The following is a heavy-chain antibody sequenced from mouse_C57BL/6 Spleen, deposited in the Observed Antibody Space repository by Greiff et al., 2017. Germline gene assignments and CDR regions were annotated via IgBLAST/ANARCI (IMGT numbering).Heavy chain of an antibody. CDR3: TSRGVYSGSGYGAY. J-gene: IGHJ3*01. CDR1: GYTFTDYE. V-gene: IGHV1-15*01. CDR2: IDPETGGT. Sequence: QVQLKQSGAELVRPGASVTLSCKASGYTFTDYEMHWVKQTPVHGLEWIGAIDPETGGTAYNQKFKGKAILTADKSSSTAYMELRSLTSEDSAVYYCTSRGVYSGSGYGAYWGQGTLVTVSA. D-gene: IGHD1-1*01.